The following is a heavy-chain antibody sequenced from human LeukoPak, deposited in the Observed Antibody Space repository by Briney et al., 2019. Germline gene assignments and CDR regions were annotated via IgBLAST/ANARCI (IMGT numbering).Heavy chain of an antibody. CDR1: GGSISSNSYY. CDR3: ARREGYNFDY. J-gene: IGHJ4*02. CDR2: IYYSGST. Sequence: PSETLSLTCAVSGGSISSNSYYWGWIRQPPGKGLEWIGSIYYSGSTPYNPSLNSRVSISVDTSKNQLSLKLSSVTAADTAVYYCARREGYNFDYWGQGTLVTVSS. D-gene: IGHD5-24*01. V-gene: IGHV4-39*07.